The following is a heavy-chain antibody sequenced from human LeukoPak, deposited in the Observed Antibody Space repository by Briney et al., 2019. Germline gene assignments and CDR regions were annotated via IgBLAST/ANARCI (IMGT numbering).Heavy chain of an antibody. CDR2: INHSGST. V-gene: IGHV4-34*01. D-gene: IGHD3-3*01. Sequence: SETLSLTCAVYGGSFSGYYWSWIRQPPGKGLEWIGEINHSGSTNYNPSLKSRVTISVDTSKNQFSLKLSSVTAADTAVYYCARGLVNYDSWSGYYTQNWFDPWGQGTLVTVSS. J-gene: IGHJ5*02. CDR3: ARGLVNYDSWSGYYTQNWFDP. CDR1: GGSFSGYY.